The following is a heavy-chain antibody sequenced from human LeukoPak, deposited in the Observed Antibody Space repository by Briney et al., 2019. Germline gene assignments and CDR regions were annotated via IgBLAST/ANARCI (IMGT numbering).Heavy chain of an antibody. CDR3: AKSTRAVMAMMDV. CDR1: GFTFSSYW. V-gene: IGHV3-74*01. Sequence: GGSLRLSCAASGFTFSSYWMHWVRQAPGKELVWVSRINSDGSSTSYADSVKGRFTISRDNAKNSLFLQMNSLRAEDTAVYFCAKSTRAVMAMMDVWGKGTTVTVSS. D-gene: IGHD3-16*01. CDR2: INSDGSST. J-gene: IGHJ6*04.